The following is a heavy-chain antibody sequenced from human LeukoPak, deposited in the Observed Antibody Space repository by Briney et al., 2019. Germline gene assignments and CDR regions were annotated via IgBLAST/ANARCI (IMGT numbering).Heavy chain of an antibody. CDR3: ARDEGILTAYYFH. J-gene: IGHJ4*02. V-gene: IGHV3-7*03. CDR1: GFTFSTYW. D-gene: IGHD3-9*01. Sequence: GGSLRLSCAASGFTFSTYWMPWVRQAPGKGLEWVSNIKQDGSEKYYVDSVKGRFTVSRDNGKNSLYLQMNSLRAEDTAVYYCARDEGILTAYYFHWGQGTLVTVFS. CDR2: IKQDGSEK.